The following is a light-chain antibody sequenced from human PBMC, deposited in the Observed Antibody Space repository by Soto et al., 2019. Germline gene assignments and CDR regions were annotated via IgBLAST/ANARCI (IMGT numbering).Light chain of an antibody. J-gene: IGLJ2*01. V-gene: IGLV2-14*03. CDR1: SSDIGSYDH. Sequence: QSVLTQPASVSGSPGQSITISCSGTSSDIGSYDHVAWYQQFPGKSPKLIIYAVSDRPSGVSDRFSGSKSGISASLTISGLQTEDEDDYYCNSYTSRTTRVFGGGTQLTV. CDR2: AVS. CDR3: NSYTSRTTRV.